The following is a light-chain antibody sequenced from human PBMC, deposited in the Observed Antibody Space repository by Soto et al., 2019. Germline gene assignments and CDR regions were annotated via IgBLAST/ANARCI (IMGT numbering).Light chain of an antibody. V-gene: IGKV3-11*01. Sequence: EIFLTQSPDTLSLSPGERATLTCRASQSVTNYIAWYQQRPGQAPRLLIYDASNRATGVPARFSGSRSGTDFTLTVSDLEPADFGLYYCQPRLIWPPVFGQGTKGEIK. CDR1: QSVTNY. CDR3: QPRLIWPPV. CDR2: DAS. J-gene: IGKJ1*01.